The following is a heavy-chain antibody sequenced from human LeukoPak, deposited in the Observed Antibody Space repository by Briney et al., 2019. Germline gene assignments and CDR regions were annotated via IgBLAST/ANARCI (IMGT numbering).Heavy chain of an antibody. J-gene: IGHJ3*02. CDR1: GGSISSSSYY. CDR2: IYYSGST. V-gene: IGHV4-39*07. D-gene: IGHD2-21*01. Sequence: SETLSLTCTVSGGSISSSSYYWGWIRQPPGKGLEWIGSIYYSGSTYYNPSLKSRVTISVDTSKNQFSLKLSSVTAADTAVYYCARVGLWSALGAFDIWGQGTMVTVSS. CDR3: ARVGLWSALGAFDI.